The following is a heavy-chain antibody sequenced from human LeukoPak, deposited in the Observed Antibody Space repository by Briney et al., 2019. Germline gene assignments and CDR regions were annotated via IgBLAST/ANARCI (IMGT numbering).Heavy chain of an antibody. Sequence: GGSLRLSCAASGFTLSSYAMSWVRQAPGKGLEWVSSISSGRSYIYYADSVKGRFTISRDNAKNSLFLQMNSLRAEDTAVYYCARAPPLGYCNGGSCYVDYWGQGTLVTVSS. J-gene: IGHJ4*02. CDR1: GFTLSSYA. CDR3: ARAPPLGYCNGGSCYVDY. CDR2: ISSGRSYI. V-gene: IGHV3-21*01. D-gene: IGHD2-15*01.